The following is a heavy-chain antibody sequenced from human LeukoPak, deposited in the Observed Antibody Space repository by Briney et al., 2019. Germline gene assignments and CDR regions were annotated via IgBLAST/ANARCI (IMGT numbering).Heavy chain of an antibody. CDR1: GFTFSSYS. Sequence: GGSLRLFCAGSGFTFSSYSFNWVRQAPGKGLEWVSSISSSSDYIDYADSVKGRFTISRDNAKKSLYLQMNSLKTEDTAVYYCTRGIAVAGKGYYYYYYYMDVWGKGTTVTISS. V-gene: IGHV3-21*03. CDR2: ISSSSDYI. D-gene: IGHD6-19*01. J-gene: IGHJ6*03. CDR3: TRGIAVAGKGYYYYYYYMDV.